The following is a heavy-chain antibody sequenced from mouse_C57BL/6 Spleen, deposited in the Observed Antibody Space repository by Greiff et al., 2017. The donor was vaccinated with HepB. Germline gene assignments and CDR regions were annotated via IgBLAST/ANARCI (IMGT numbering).Heavy chain of an antibody. D-gene: IGHD2-3*01. CDR3: ASPIYDGYSGAMDY. J-gene: IGHJ4*01. CDR2: IDPSDSYT. Sequence: QVQLQQPGAELVMPGASVKLSCKASGYTFTSYWMHWVKQRPGQGLEWIGEIDPSDSYTNYNQKFKGKSTLTVDKSSRTAYMQLSSLTSEDSAVYYCASPIYDGYSGAMDYWGQGTSVTVSS. CDR1: GYTFTSYW. V-gene: IGHV1-69*01.